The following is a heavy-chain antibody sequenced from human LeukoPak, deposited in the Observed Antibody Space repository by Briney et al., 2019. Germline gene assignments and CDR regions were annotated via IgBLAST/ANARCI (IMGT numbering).Heavy chain of an antibody. CDR3: ARVMITFGGVISDYFDY. D-gene: IGHD3-16*01. CDR2: IYYSGST. Sequence: SETLSLTCTVSGGSISSYYWSWIRQPPGKGLEWIGCIYYSGSTNYNPSLKSRVTISVDTSKNQFSLKLSSVTAADTAVYYCARVMITFGGVISDYFDYWGQGTLVTVSS. V-gene: IGHV4-59*01. CDR1: GGSISSYY. J-gene: IGHJ4*02.